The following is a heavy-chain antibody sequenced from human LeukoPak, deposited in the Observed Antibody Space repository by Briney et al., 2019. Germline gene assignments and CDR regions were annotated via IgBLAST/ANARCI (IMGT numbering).Heavy chain of an antibody. V-gene: IGHV3-11*04. CDR2: ISSSGNTI. CDR1: GFTFSDYY. J-gene: IGHJ4*02. CDR3: ARGKYSYGFLDY. D-gene: IGHD5-18*01. Sequence: GGSLRLSCTASGFTFSDYYMSWIRQTPGKGLEWVSYISSSGNTIYYGDSVKGRITISRDNAKNSVYVQMNSLRAEDTAVYYCARGKYSYGFLDYWGQGTLVTVSS.